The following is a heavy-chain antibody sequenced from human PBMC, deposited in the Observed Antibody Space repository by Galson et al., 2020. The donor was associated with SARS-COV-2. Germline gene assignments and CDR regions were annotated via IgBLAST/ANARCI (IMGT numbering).Heavy chain of an antibody. CDR3: ARSDYDFWSGYYLLGYFDY. D-gene: IGHD3-3*01. J-gene: IGHJ4*02. CDR2: IYWNDDN. Sequence: SGPTLVKPTQTPTLTCTFSGFSLSTSGVGVGWIRQPPGKALEWLALIYWNDDNRYSPSLKSRLTITKDTAKNQVVLTMTNMDPVDTATDYCARSDYDFWSGYYLLGYFDYWGQGTLVTVSS. CDR1: GFSLSTSGVG. V-gene: IGHV2-5*01.